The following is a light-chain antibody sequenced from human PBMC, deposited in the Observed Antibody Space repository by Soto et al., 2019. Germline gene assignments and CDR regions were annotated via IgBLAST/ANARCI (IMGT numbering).Light chain of an antibody. CDR3: QQYYDWPIT. V-gene: IGKV3-15*01. Sequence: EIVLTQSPVTLSLSPGERATLSCRASQSVSSNLAWYQQKPGQAPRLLIYGASTRATGIPARFSGSGSGTEFTLTISSLQSEDFAVYYCQQYYDWPITFGQGTRLEIK. CDR1: QSVSSN. CDR2: GAS. J-gene: IGKJ5*01.